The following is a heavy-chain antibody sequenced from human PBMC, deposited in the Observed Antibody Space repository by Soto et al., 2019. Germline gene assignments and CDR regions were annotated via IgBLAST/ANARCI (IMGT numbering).Heavy chain of an antibody. CDR2: MNPNSGNT. Sequence: ASVKVSCKASGYTFTSYDINWVRQATGQGLEWMGWMNPNSGNTGYAQKFQGRVTMTRNTSISTAYMELSILRSEDTAVYYCARGNVVAATSSFFDYWGQETLVTVSS. CDR1: GYTFTSYD. J-gene: IGHJ4*02. V-gene: IGHV1-8*01. CDR3: ARGNVVAATSSFFDY. D-gene: IGHD2-15*01.